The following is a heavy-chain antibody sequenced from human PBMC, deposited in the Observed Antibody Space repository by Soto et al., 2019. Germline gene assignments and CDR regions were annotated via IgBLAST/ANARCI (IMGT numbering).Heavy chain of an antibody. J-gene: IGHJ6*03. CDR1: GFTFSSYA. CDR3: AKGFGYYYYYYMDV. D-gene: IGHD3-16*01. CDR2: ISGSGGST. V-gene: IGHV3-23*01. Sequence: GGSLRLSCAASGFTFSSYAMSWVHQAPGKGLEWVSAISGSGGSTYYADSVKGRFTISRDNSKNTLYLQMNSLRAEDTAVYYCAKGFGYYYYYYMDVWGKGTTVTVSS.